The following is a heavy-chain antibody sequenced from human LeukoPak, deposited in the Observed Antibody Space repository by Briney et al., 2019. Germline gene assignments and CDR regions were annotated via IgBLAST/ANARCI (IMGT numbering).Heavy chain of an antibody. D-gene: IGHD6-13*01. CDR3: ARIGGSSWYDDY. CDR2: IYYSGST. V-gene: IGHV4-59*01. Sequence: PSETLSLTCTASGGSISSYYWSWIRQPPGKGLEWIGYIYYSGSTNYNPSLKSRVTISVDTSKNQFSLKLSSVTAADTAVYYCARIGGSSWYDDYWGQGTLVTVSS. CDR1: GGSISSYY. J-gene: IGHJ4*02.